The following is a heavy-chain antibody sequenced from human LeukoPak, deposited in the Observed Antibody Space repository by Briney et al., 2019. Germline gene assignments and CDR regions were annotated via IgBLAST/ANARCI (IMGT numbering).Heavy chain of an antibody. CDR2: ISGSGGST. CDR1: GFTFSNYA. Sequence: GGSLRLSCAASGFTFSNYAMSWVRQAPGKGLEWVSGISGSGGSTYYADSVKGRFTISRDNSKNTLYLQMNTLRAEDTAVFYCAEFGWQYYDFWSGYYYFDYWGQGTLVTVSS. CDR3: AEFGWQYYDFWSGYYYFDY. V-gene: IGHV3-23*01. J-gene: IGHJ4*02. D-gene: IGHD3-3*01.